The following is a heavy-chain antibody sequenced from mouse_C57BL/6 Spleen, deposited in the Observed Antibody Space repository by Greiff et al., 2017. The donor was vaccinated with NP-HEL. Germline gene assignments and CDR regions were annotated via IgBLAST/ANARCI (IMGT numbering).Heavy chain of an antibody. CDR2: IYPGSGST. CDR1: GYTFTSYW. CDR3: ARCWGNCFDY. J-gene: IGHJ2*01. V-gene: IGHV1-55*01. Sequence: VQLQQSGAELVKPGASVKMSCKASGYTFTSYWITWAKQRPGQGLEWIGDIYPGSGSTNYNEKFKSKATLTVDTSSSTAYMQLSSLTSEDSAVYYCARCWGNCFDYWGQGTTLTVSS.